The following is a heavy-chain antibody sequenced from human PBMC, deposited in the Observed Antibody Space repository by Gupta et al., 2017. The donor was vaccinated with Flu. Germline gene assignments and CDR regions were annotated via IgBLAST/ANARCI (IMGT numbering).Heavy chain of an antibody. CDR1: GDSISNSYDY. V-gene: IGHV4-39*01. CDR3: ARLEARYYYYAVDV. CDR2: IYYSGNT. J-gene: IGHJ6*02. Sequence: QLQLQESGPGLVKPSETLSLTCSVSGDSISNSYDYWAWVRQPPGKGLEWIGNIYYSGNTNYNPSLESRVTISLDTSKNHFSLKVDSVTAADTGVYYCARLEARYYYYAVDVWGQGTAVTVSS. D-gene: IGHD6-6*01.